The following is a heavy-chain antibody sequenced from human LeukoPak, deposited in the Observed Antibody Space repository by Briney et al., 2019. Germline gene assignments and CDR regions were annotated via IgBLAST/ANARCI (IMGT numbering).Heavy chain of an antibody. D-gene: IGHD3-22*01. V-gene: IGHV4-39*01. J-gene: IGHJ4*02. CDR2: IYYSGST. CDR3: ARSSANYYDSSGYYYVPPYYFDY. Sequence: SETLSLTCTVSGGSISSSSYSWGLIRQPPGKGLEWIGSIYYSGSTYYNPSLKSRVTISVDTSKNQFSLKLSSVTAADTAVYYCARSSANYYDSSGYYYVPPYYFDYWGQGTLVTVSS. CDR1: GGSISSSSYS.